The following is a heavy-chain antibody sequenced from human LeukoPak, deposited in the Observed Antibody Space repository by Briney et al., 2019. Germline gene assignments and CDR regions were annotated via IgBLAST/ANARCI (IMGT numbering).Heavy chain of an antibody. D-gene: IGHD3-9*01. CDR3: ARSPHILTGENFDY. CDR2: INPDSGGT. V-gene: IGHV1-2*02. Sequence: ASVKVSCKASGNTFTGYYMHWVRQAPGQGLEWMGWINPDSGGTNYAEKFQGRVIMTRDTSISTAYMELSRLRSDDTAVYYCARSPHILTGENFDYWGRGTLVTDSS. J-gene: IGHJ4*02. CDR1: GNTFTGYY.